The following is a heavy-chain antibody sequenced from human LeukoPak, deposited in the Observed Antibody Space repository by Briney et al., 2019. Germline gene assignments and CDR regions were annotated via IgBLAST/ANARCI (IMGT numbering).Heavy chain of an antibody. V-gene: IGHV4-59*08. CDR3: ARHEGVSGYYPLDY. D-gene: IGHD3-22*01. CDR2: FYYSGIT. J-gene: IGHJ4*02. CDR1: GGSISSNY. Sequence: SDALSLTCTVSGGSISSNYWTWMRQPPGKGLEWSGYFYYSGITTYNPSLKSRVTISVDTSKNQFSLKLSSVTAADTAIYYCARHEGVSGYYPLDYWGRGTLVTVSS.